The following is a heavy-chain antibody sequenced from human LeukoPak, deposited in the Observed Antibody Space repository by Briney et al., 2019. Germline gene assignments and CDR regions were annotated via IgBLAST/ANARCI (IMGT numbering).Heavy chain of an antibody. V-gene: IGHV4-30-2*01. CDR1: GGSVSNGGYS. Sequence: PSQTLSLTCAVSGGSVSNGGYSWGWIRQPPGKGLEWIGYIYHSGSTYYNPSLKSRVTISVDRSKNHFSLKLTSVTAADTAVYYCARGHTPYGDYVYGYYFDYWGQGTVVTVSS. D-gene: IGHD4-17*01. CDR3: ARGHTPYGDYVYGYYFDY. J-gene: IGHJ4*02. CDR2: IYHSGST.